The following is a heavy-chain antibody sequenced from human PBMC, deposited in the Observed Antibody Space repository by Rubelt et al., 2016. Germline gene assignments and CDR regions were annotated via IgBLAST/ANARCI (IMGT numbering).Heavy chain of an antibody. CDR2: ITPNSCGK. CDR1: GYTFTGYY. CDR3: ARFAIGGHSSGYLFDY. V-gene: IGHV1-2*02. J-gene: IGHJ4*02. Sequence: QVQLVQSGAEVKKPGASVKVSCKASGYTFTGYYMHWVRQAPGQGLEWMGWITPNSCGKNYAQKFQGRVTMTRDTSISTAYMGLSRLRSDDTAVYYCARFAIGGHSSGYLFDYWGQGTLVTVSS. D-gene: IGHD3-22*01.